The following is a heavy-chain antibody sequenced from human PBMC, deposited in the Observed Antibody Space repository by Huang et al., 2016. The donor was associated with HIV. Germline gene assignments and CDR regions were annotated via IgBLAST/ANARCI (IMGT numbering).Heavy chain of an antibody. CDR3: ATSRSGSGWFLDI. Sequence: QVQLYQWGAGPLRPSETLSLTCGVSGGSLLGYYWNWLRQSPGRGREWIGEVNHGGSTKYNPSLKSRVTISVDTSKIQFSLNLTSVTATDTADYYCATSRSGSGWFLDIWGRGTLVSVS. CDR2: VNHGGST. V-gene: IGHV4-34*01. CDR1: GGSLLGYY. J-gene: IGHJ2*01. D-gene: IGHD6-19*01.